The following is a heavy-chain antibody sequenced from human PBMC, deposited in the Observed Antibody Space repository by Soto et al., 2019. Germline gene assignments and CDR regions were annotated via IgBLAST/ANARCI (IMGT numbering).Heavy chain of an antibody. CDR3: AKPSHFGDFAGSFDF. V-gene: IGHV3-23*01. Sequence: GGSLRHSCTASGGRFKDYAINWVRQVPGKGLEWVSVISGRGGNIFYGDFVKGRFAISRDNSKNIVYLEMNHLRVDDTAMYYCAKPSHFGDFAGSFDFWGQGTQVTVFS. CDR1: GGRFKDYA. J-gene: IGHJ4*02. D-gene: IGHD4-17*01. CDR2: ISGRGGNI.